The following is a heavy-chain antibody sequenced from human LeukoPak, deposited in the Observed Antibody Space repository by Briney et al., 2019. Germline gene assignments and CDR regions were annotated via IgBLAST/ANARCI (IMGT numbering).Heavy chain of an antibody. CDR1: GFTFSTYS. Sequence: GGSPRLSCAASGFTFSTYSMNWVRQAPGKGLEWVSSISGGSGYIFYADSVKGRFTISRDNAKNSLYLQMDSLRAEDTAVYYCARDSPRGVYDGFDIWGQGTMVTVSS. D-gene: IGHD3-10*01. CDR3: ARDSPRGVYDGFDI. V-gene: IGHV3-21*01. CDR2: ISGGSGYI. J-gene: IGHJ3*02.